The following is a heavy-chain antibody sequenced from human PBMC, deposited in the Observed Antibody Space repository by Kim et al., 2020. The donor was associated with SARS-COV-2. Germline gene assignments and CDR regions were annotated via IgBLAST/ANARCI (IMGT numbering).Heavy chain of an antibody. CDR3: ARGARYYDILTGYPTHYYYYGMDV. D-gene: IGHD3-9*01. Sequence: SETLSLTCTVSGGSISSGSYYWSWIRQPAGKGLEWIGRIYTSGSTNYNPSLKSRVTISVDTSKNQFSLKLSSVTAADTAVYYCARGARYYDILTGYPTHYYYYGMDVWGQGTTVTVSS. CDR1: GGSISSGSYY. CDR2: IYTSGST. V-gene: IGHV4-61*02. J-gene: IGHJ6*02.